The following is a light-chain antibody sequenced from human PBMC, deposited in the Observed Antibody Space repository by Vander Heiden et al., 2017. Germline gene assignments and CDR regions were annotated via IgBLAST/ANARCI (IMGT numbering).Light chain of an antibody. CDR1: PLPRQY. CDR3: QSAASSGTYARI. J-gene: IGLJ2*01. Sequence: SYELTPPPSMHVPPGQTARNTRTRAPLPRQYSYRYHHKQVKAPAWIMYKDTERPTGVPERCSGSTSGTIVTLTISGVQADDEADYYCQSAASSGTYARIFGGGTRLTVL. V-gene: IGLV3-25*03. CDR2: KDT.